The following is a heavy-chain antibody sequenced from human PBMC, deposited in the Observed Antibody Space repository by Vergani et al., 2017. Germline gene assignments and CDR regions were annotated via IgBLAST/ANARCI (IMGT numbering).Heavy chain of an antibody. CDR2: IHNRGKT. V-gene: IGHV4-38-2*01. CDR3: ARPLITFVGVIGPIDY. J-gene: IGHJ4*02. Sequence: QVRLEESGPGLVKPSETLSLTCSVSGYSIGSGFYWAWIRQSPGEGLQWLTSIHNRGKTYHNPSLKSRVSVSLDTSKNRFSLNQASVTSTDTAVYYCARPLITFVGVIGPIDYWCQGTLVTVSS. D-gene: IGHD3-16*02. CDR1: GYSIGSGFY.